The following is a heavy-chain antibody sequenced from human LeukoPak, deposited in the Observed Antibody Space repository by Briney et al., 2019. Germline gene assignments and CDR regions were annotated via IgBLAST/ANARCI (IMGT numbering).Heavy chain of an antibody. V-gene: IGHV1-18*04. J-gene: IGHJ4*02. CDR2: ISAYNGNT. CDR3: ARVPYGYSGYDYYFDY. D-gene: IGHD5-12*01. CDR1: GYTFTGYY. Sequence: ASVKVSCKASGYTFTGYYMHWVRQAPGQGLEWMGWISAYNGNTHYAQQFQDRVTMTTDTFPSAVNMELRRLRSDDTAVYYCARVPYGYSGYDYYFDYWGQGTLVTVSS.